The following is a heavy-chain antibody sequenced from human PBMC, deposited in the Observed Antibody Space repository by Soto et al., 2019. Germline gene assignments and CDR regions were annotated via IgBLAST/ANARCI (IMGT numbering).Heavy chain of an antibody. CDR3: ARTRSAWSDFHYYSLDV. D-gene: IGHD1-26*01. CDR1: GFTFNSYG. Sequence: GGSLRLSCAASGFTFNSYGMHWVRQGPGNGLEWVAFISYDSTKTYYADSAKGRFTIARDNSNSALYVQMNSLTGEDTAVYYCARTRSAWSDFHYYSLDVWGQGTTVTVSS. CDR2: ISYDSTKT. V-gene: IGHV3-30*03. J-gene: IGHJ6*02.